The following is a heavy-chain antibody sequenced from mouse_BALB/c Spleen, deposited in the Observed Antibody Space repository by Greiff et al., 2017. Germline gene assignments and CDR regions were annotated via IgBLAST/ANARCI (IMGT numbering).Heavy chain of an antibody. J-gene: IGHJ2*01. V-gene: IGHV5-6-5*01. CDR3: ARRYDGPFDY. CDR1: GFTFSSYA. D-gene: IGHD2-3*01. CDR2: ISSGGST. Sequence: EVQGVESGGGLVKPGGSLKLSCAASGFTFSSYAMSWVRQTPEKRLEWVASISSGGSTYYPDSVKGRFTISRDNARNILYLQMSSLRSEDTAMYYCARRYDGPFDYWGQGTTLTVSS.